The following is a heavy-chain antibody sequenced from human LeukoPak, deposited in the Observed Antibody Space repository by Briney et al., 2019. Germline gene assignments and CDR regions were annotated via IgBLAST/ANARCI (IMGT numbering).Heavy chain of an antibody. D-gene: IGHD6-19*01. CDR3: ARDVYSSGPPLGYYYYYGMDV. V-gene: IGHV3-33*01. Sequence: GGSLRLSCAASGFTFSSYGMHWVRQAPGKGLEWVAVIWYDGSNKYYADSVKGRFTISRDNSKNTLYLQMNSLRAEDTAVYYCARDVYSSGPPLGYYYYYGMDVWGHGTTVTVSS. CDR1: GFTFSSYG. J-gene: IGHJ6*02. CDR2: IWYDGSNK.